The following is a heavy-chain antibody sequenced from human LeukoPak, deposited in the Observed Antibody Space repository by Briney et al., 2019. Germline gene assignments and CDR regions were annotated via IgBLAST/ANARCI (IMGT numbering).Heavy chain of an antibody. CDR3: ARLMWELPPHYYYMDV. D-gene: IGHD1-26*01. V-gene: IGHV3-21*01. J-gene: IGHJ6*03. CDR2: ISTSSSYI. Sequence: GGSLRLSCAASGFTFSSYSMNWVRQAPGKGLEWVSSISTSSSYIYYADSVKGRFTISRDNAKNSLYLQMNSLRAADTAVYYCARLMWELPPHYYYMDVWGKGTTVTISS. CDR1: GFTFSSYS.